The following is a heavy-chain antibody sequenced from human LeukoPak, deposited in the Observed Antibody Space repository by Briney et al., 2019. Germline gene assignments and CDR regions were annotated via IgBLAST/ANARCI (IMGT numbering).Heavy chain of an antibody. CDR3: ARDRYYYDSSGDAFDI. CDR1: GGSFSDYY. J-gene: IGHJ3*02. D-gene: IGHD3-22*01. CDR2: INHSGST. Sequence: PSETLSLTCAVYGGSFSDYYWSWIRQPPGKGLEWIGEINHSGSTNYNPSLKSRVTISVDTSKNQFSLKLSSVTAADTAVYYCARDRYYYDSSGDAFDIWGQGTMVTVSS. V-gene: IGHV4-34*01.